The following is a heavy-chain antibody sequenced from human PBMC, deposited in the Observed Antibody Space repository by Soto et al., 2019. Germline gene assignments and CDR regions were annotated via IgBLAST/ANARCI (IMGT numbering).Heavy chain of an antibody. CDR2: IRRRAKNYAT. CDR3: TMTFDGSDYFSPDFVY. J-gene: IGHJ4*02. CDR1: GFTFSGSA. V-gene: IGHV3-73*02. D-gene: IGHD3-22*01. Sequence: EVPLVESGGDLVEPGGSLKRSCAASGFTFSGSAMHWVRQASGKGLEWVGHIRRRAKNYATVYAASVKGSFIISRDDSNYTAYPKMNILKTDETAVYYFTMTFDGSDYFSPDFVYWGQGTLVTVSS.